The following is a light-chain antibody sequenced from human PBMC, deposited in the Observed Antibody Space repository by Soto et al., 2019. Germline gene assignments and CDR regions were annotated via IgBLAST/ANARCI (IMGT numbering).Light chain of an antibody. CDR3: QQDGSSPT. V-gene: IGKV3-20*01. J-gene: IGKJ5*01. Sequence: EIVLTQSPGTLSLFPGERATLSCRASQSLSTSYLAWYRLKPGQAPRLLIYAASSRASGIPDRFSGSGSGTDFTLTISRLEPEDFAVYYCQQDGSSPTFGQGTRLEIK. CDR1: QSLSTSY. CDR2: AAS.